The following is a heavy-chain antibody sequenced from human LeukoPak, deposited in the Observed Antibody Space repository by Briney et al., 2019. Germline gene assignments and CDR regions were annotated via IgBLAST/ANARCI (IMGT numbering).Heavy chain of an antibody. J-gene: IGHJ5*02. CDR2: IYYSGST. CDR3: ARAYYDSSGYHPQRPSYNWFDP. D-gene: IGHD3-22*01. CDR1: GGSISSSSYY. V-gene: IGHV4-39*01. Sequence: SETLSLTCTVPGGSISSSSYYWGWIRQPPGKGLEWIGSIYYSGSTYYNPSLKSRVTISVDTSKNQFSLKLSSVTAADTAVYYCARAYYDSSGYHPQRPSYNWFDPWGQGTLVTVSS.